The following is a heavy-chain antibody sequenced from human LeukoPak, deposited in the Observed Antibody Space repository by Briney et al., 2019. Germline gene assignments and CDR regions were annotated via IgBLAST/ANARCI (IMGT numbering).Heavy chain of an antibody. Sequence: SETLSLTCTVSRGSISSYYWSWIRQPPGKGLEWLGYIYYSGSTNYNPSLKSRVTISVDTSKNQFSLKLSSVTAADTAVYYCARQGGYSYGYSFDYWGQGTLVTVSS. D-gene: IGHD5-18*01. CDR1: RGSISSYY. J-gene: IGHJ4*02. CDR2: IYYSGST. CDR3: ARQGGYSYGYSFDY. V-gene: IGHV4-59*08.